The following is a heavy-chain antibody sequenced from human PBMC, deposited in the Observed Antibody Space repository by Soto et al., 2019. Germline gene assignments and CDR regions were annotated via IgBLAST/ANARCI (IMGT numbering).Heavy chain of an antibody. V-gene: IGHV4-59*01. D-gene: IGHD3-22*01. Sequence: PSEPLSLTCTVSGGSISSYYWSWIRQPPGKGLEWIGYIYYSGSTNYNPSLKSRVTISVDTSKNQFSLKLSSVTAADTAVYYCARSFDPDVVRSPYYFDYWGQGTLVTVSS. J-gene: IGHJ4*02. CDR3: ARSFDPDVVRSPYYFDY. CDR2: IYYSGST. CDR1: GGSISSYY.